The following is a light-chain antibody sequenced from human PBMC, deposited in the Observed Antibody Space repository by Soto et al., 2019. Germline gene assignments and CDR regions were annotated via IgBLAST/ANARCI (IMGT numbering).Light chain of an antibody. J-gene: IGKJ1*01. Sequence: EILLTQSPGTLSLSPGERATLSCRASQSLSNSELAWYQQKPGQAPRLLIYGASSRATGIPERFSGSGSGTEFTLTISSLQPDDFATYYCRVYNGTFGQGTNVDIK. V-gene: IGKV3-20*01. CDR3: RVYNGT. CDR1: QSLSNSE. CDR2: GAS.